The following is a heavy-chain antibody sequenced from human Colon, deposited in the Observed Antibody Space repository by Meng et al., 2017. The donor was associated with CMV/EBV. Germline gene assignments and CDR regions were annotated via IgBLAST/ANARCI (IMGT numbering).Heavy chain of an antibody. CDR2: IYHSGTT. Sequence: QVQLQESGPGLVKSSQTLSLTCTVSGGSPSGGDFYWNWIRQHPGKGLEWIGYIYHSGTTYYNPSLKSRVMISLDKSKNQFSLNLSSVTAADTAVYFCARDSGYDAPFDYWGQGTLVTVSS. D-gene: IGHD5-12*01. V-gene: IGHV4-31*03. J-gene: IGHJ4*02. CDR1: GGSPSGGDFY. CDR3: ARDSGYDAPFDY.